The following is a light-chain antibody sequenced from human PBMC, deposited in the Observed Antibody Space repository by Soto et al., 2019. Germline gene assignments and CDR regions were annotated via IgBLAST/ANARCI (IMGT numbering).Light chain of an antibody. Sequence: EIVLTQSPATLSVSPVERATLSCMASQSVSSNLAWYQQKPGQAPRLLIYGASTRAACIPARFSGSGSGTEFTLTISSLQSEDFAVYYCQQYDNWPPAWTFGQGTKVDIK. V-gene: IGKV3-15*01. J-gene: IGKJ1*01. CDR1: QSVSSN. CDR2: GAS. CDR3: QQYDNWPPAWT.